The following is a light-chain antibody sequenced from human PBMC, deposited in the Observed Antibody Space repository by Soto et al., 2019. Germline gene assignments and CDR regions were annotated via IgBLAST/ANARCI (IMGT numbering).Light chain of an antibody. CDR1: SGDVGGYNY. J-gene: IGLJ1*01. CDR3: TSYTSSSSLYV. V-gene: IGLV2-14*01. CDR2: EVS. Sequence: QSVLTQPASVSGSPGQSITISCTGTSGDVGGYNYVSWYQQHPGKAPKLLIYEVSNRPSGVSNRFSGSKSGNTDSLTISGLQAEDEADYYCTSYTSSSSLYVFGTGTKVTVL.